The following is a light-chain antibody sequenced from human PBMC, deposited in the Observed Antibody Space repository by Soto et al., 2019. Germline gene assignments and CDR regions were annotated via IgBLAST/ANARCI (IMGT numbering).Light chain of an antibody. CDR1: QSVNTN. V-gene: IGKV3-15*01. J-gene: IGKJ1*01. Sequence: IVVSQTTATLAVSTVDRATLGCRASQSVNTNVAWYQQKPGQAPRLLIYGASTRATGIPARFSGSASGTEFTLTISSLQSEDFAVYYCQQYNNGPSWTCGQGTKV. CDR2: GAS. CDR3: QQYNNGPSWT.